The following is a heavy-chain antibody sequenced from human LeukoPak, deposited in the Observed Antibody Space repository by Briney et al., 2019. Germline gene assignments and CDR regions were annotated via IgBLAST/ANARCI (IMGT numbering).Heavy chain of an antibody. CDR1: GFSIRSPYY. D-gene: IGHD3-10*01. V-gene: IGHV4-38-2*01. Sequence: SETLSLTCAVSGFSIRSPYYWGWIRQPPGKGLEWIGSVHHSGYTHYNPSLKSRVTTPIDTSNNQFSLKLKLNSVTAADTAVYYCARGGSGNYWDFDYWGQGTLVTASS. CDR3: ARGGSGNYWDFDY. CDR2: VHHSGYT. J-gene: IGHJ4*02.